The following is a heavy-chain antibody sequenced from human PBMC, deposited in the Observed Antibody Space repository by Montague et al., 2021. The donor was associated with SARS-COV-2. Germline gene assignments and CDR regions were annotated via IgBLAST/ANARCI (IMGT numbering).Heavy chain of an antibody. J-gene: IGHJ4*02. CDR2: TYYRSKWHN. CDR3: ARGWVATIPHMDN. V-gene: IGHV6-1*01. D-gene: IGHD5-12*01. CDR1: GDSVSSNSAA. Sequence: CAISGDSVSSNSAAWNWIRQSPSRRLEWLGRTYYRSKWHNDYAVSVKSRITINPDTSKNQFSLQLKSVTHEDTAEYYCARGWVATIPHMDNWGQGSLVIVSS.